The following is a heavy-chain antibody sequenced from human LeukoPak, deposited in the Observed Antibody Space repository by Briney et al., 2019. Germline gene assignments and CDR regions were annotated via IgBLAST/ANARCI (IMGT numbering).Heavy chain of an antibody. CDR2: INHSGST. D-gene: IGHD3-10*01. V-gene: IGHV4-34*01. Sequence: PSETLSLTCAVYGGSFSGYYWSWIRQPPGKGLEWFGEINHSGSTNYNPSLKSRVTISVDTSKNQFSLKLSSVTAADTAVYYCARGSPPYYYGSGSRRHFDLWGRGTLVTVSS. CDR1: GGSFSGYY. J-gene: IGHJ2*01. CDR3: ARGSPPYYYGSGSRRHFDL.